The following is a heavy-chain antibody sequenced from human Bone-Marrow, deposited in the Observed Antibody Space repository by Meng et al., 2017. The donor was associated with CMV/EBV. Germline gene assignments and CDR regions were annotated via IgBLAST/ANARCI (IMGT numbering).Heavy chain of an antibody. CDR2: TRIGEGEK. CDR3: AKGGPEYSSPLNWFDP. CDR1: GFTFSSRG. Sequence: WGSLRLSCAASGFTFSSRGMHWVRQAPGKGLEWVAFTRIGEGEKYNPDSVKGRFTISRDNSKNMMYLQMNSLRPEDTALYYCAKGGPEYSSPLNWFDPWGQGTLVTVSS. V-gene: IGHV3-30*02. J-gene: IGHJ5*02. D-gene: IGHD6-6*01.